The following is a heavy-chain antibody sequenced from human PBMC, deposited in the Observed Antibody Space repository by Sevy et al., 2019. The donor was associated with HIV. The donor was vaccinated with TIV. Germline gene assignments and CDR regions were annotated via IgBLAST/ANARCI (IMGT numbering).Heavy chain of an antibody. J-gene: IGHJ6*03. D-gene: IGHD3-10*01. V-gene: IGHV4-4*02. Sequence: SETLSLTCAVSGGSISSSNWWSWVRQPPGKGLEWIGEIYRSGSTNHNPSLKSRVTISVDKSKNQFSLKLSSVTAADTAVYYCARVGYYYGSGSYYPYYYYYMDVWGKGTTVTVSS. CDR3: ARVGYYYGSGSYYPYYYYYMDV. CDR1: GGSISSSNW. CDR2: IYRSGST.